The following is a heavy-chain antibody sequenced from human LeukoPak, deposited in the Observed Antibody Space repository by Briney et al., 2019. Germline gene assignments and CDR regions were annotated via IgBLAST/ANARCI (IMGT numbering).Heavy chain of an antibody. V-gene: IGHV4-59*01. J-gene: IGHJ4*02. CDR1: GGSISSYS. CDR2: IYYTGST. CDR3: ARGSYYYFDY. D-gene: IGHD3-10*01. Sequence: PSETLSLTCTASGGSISSYSWSWVRQPPGKGLEWIGYIYYTGSTNYNPSLKSRVTISVNTSKNQFSLKLSSVIAADSAVFYCARGSYYYFDYWGQGILVTVSS.